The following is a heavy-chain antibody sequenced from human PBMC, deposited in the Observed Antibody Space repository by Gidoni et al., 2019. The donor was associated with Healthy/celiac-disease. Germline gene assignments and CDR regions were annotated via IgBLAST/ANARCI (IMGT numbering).Heavy chain of an antibody. CDR3: ARGGTYTAMAPPLRY. CDR2: ISYDGSNK. Sequence: QVQLVESGGGVVQPGRSLRLSCAASGFTSSSYAMHWVRQAPGKGLEWVAVISYDGSNKYYADSVKGRFTISRDNSKNTLYLQMNSLRAEDTAVYYCARGGTYTAMAPPLRYWGQGTLVTVSS. D-gene: IGHD5-18*01. CDR1: GFTSSSYA. J-gene: IGHJ4*02. V-gene: IGHV3-30-3*01.